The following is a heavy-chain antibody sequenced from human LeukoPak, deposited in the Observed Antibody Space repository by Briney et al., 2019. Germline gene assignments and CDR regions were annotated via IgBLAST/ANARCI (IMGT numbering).Heavy chain of an antibody. CDR3: ARLAKCDGNCYSFDF. D-gene: IGHD2-21*02. CDR1: GDSISDHP. CDR2: IDYNGNT. V-gene: IGHV4-59*11. J-gene: IGHJ4*02. Sequence: PSETLSLTCAVSGDSISDHPWSWIRQPPGKGLDYIGFIDYNGNTNYNPSLKSRATISLDTSKNQFSLNLSSVTAADTAFYYCARLAKCDGNCYSFDFWGQGMLVAVSS.